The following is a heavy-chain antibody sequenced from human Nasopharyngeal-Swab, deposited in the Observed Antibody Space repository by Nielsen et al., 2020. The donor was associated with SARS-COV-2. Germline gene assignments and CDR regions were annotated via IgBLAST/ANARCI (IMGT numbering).Heavy chain of an antibody. D-gene: IGHD3-22*01. V-gene: IGHV3-21*01. CDR1: GFTFSSYS. J-gene: IGHJ5*02. CDR2: ISSSSSYI. Sequence: GESVKIYCAASGFTFSSYSMNWVRPAPGKGLEWVSSISSSSSYIYYADSVKGRFTISRDNAKNSLYLQMNSLRDEDTAVYYCARGGYYDNWFDPWGQGTLVTVSS. CDR3: ARGGYYDNWFDP.